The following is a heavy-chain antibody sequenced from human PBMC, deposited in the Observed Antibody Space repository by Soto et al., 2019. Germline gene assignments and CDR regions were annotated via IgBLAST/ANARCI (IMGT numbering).Heavy chain of an antibody. CDR3: SRPHLGYCSGVSCYRTDY. V-gene: IGHV1-69*13. D-gene: IGHD2-15*01. J-gene: IGHJ4*02. CDR1: GGTFNTYV. Sequence: SVKVSCKASGGTFNTYVISWVRQAPGQGLEWMGGLIPMFGTANYAQKFQGRVPIAAHESSSTAYIELSNLSSHDTAVYYFSRPHLGYCSGVSCYRTDYWGQETLLTVSS. CDR2: LIPMFGTA.